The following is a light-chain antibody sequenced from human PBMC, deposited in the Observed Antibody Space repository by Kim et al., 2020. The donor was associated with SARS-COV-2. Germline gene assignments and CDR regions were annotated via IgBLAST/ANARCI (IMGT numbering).Light chain of an antibody. V-gene: IGKV1-5*03. CDR3: QQYNNWMWT. CDR1: QSITGW. Sequence: ASIGGRVTITCRASQSITGWLAWYQQKPGKAPNLLIYQTSRLQSGVPSRFTGSGSGTEFTLTISSLQSDDLATYYCQQYNNWMWTFGQGTKVDIK. CDR2: QTS. J-gene: IGKJ1*01.